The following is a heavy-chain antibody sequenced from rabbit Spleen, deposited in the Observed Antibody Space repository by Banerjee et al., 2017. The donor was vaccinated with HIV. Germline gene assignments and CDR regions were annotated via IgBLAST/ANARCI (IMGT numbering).Heavy chain of an antibody. CDR2: IDAGSSTFT. D-gene: IGHD4-1*01. Sequence: QSLEESGGDLVKPGASLTLTCTASGVSFSMSSYMCWVRQAPGKGLEWIACIDAGSSTFTYYATWAKGRFTISTTSSTTVTLKMTSLTAADTATYFCARDLAGVIGWNFSLWGPGTLVTVS. CDR3: ARDLAGVIGWNFSL. CDR1: GVSFSMSSY. V-gene: IGHV1S40*01. J-gene: IGHJ4*01.